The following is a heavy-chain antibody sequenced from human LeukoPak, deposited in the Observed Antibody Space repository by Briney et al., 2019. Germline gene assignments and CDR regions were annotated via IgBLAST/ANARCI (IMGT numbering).Heavy chain of an antibody. J-gene: IGHJ4*02. V-gene: IGHV3-21*01. CDR3: ARGRPLGANFWVY. Sequence: GGPLRLSCTASGFTFGDYAMSWFRQAPGKGLEWVSSISSSSSYIYYADSVKGRFTISRDNAKNSLYLQMNSLRAEDTAVYYCARGRPLGANFWVYWGQGTLVTVSS. CDR2: ISSSSSYI. D-gene: IGHD3-16*01. CDR1: GFTFGDYA.